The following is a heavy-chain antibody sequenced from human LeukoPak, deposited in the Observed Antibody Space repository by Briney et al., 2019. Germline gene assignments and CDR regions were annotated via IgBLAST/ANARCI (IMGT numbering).Heavy chain of an antibody. J-gene: IGHJ6*03. CDR1: GFTFSSYT. CDR2: ITSNGGYT. V-gene: IGHV3-64*02. CDR3: ARVKMGATVSDYYYYYMDV. Sequence: GGSLRLSCAASGFTFSSYTMHWVSQAPGKRLQSVSAITSNGGYTHYADSVKGRFTISRDNSRNALFLQMGGLRIEDMAVYYCARVKMGATVSDYYYYYMDVWGKGTTVTVSS. D-gene: IGHD1-26*01.